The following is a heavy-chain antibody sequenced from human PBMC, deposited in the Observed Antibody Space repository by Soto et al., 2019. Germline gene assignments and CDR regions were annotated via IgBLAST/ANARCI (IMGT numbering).Heavy chain of an antibody. Sequence: SETLSLTFTLSGGSISSHYWSWIRQPAGKGLEWIGRIYTIGSTNYNPSLKRRVTMSVDTSTNQCSLKLSSVTAAATAVYYCERWNRVPYEQQLVFVWFDPWGQGTLVTVSS. D-gene: IGHD6-13*01. V-gene: IGHV4-4*07. J-gene: IGHJ5*02. CDR1: GGSISSHY. CDR2: IYTIGST. CDR3: ERWNRVPYEQQLVFVWFDP.